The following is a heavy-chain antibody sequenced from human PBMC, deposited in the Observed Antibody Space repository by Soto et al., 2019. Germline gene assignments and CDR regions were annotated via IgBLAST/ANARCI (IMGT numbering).Heavy chain of an antibody. CDR1: GFTFSSYG. J-gene: IGHJ4*02. Sequence: QVQLVESGGGVVQPGRSLRLSCAASGFTFSSYGMHWVRQAPGKGLEWVAVISYDGSNKYYADSVKGRFTISRDNSKNTLYLQMNSLRAEDTAVYYCAKDSTYGSGSYWCLFDYWGQGTLVTVSS. D-gene: IGHD3-10*01. CDR3: AKDSTYGSGSYWCLFDY. V-gene: IGHV3-30*18. CDR2: ISYDGSNK.